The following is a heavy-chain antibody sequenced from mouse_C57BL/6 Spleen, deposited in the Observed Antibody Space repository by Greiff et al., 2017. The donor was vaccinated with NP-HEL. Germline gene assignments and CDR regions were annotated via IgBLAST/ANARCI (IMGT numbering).Heavy chain of an antibody. D-gene: IGHD2-5*01. V-gene: IGHV1-64*01. J-gene: IGHJ3*01. CDR3: AREDYSNPRFAY. CDR2: IHPNSGST. CDR1: GYTFTSYW. Sequence: VQLQQPGAELVKPGASVKLSCKASGYTFTSYWMHWVKQRPGQGLEWIGMIHPNSGSTNYNEKFKSKATLTVDKSSSTAYMQLSSLTSEDSAVYDCAREDYSNPRFAYWGQGTLVTVSA.